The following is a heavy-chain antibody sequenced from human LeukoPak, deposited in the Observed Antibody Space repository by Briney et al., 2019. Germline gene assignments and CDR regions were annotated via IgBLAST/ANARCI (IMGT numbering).Heavy chain of an antibody. CDR3: AREGEDIVVVPAASDWFDP. V-gene: IGHV1-69*04. J-gene: IGHJ5*02. CDR1: GGTFSSYT. CDR2: IIPILGIA. Sequence: ASVKVSCKASGGTFSSYTISLVRQAPGRGLEWMGRIIPILGIANYAQKFQGRVTITADKSTSTAYMELSSLRSEDTAVYYCAREGEDIVVVPAASDWFDPWGQGTLVTVSS. D-gene: IGHD2-2*01.